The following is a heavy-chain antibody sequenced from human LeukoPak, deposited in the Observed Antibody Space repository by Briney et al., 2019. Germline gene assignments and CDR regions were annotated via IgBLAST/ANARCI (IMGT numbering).Heavy chain of an antibody. Sequence: GGSLRLSCVASGFTFSDYYMSWIRQAPGKGLEWVSYISSSGSTINYADSVKGRFTISRDSAKKSLFLQMNSLRAEDTAVYYCARAGSSGYPIDYWGQGTLVTVSS. CDR3: ARAGSSGYPIDY. J-gene: IGHJ4*02. D-gene: IGHD3-22*01. CDR1: GFTFSDYY. V-gene: IGHV3-11*01. CDR2: ISSSGSTI.